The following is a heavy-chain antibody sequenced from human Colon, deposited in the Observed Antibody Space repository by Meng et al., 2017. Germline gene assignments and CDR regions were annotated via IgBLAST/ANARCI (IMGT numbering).Heavy chain of an antibody. D-gene: IGHD5-24*01. CDR3: AVQKDGYNSWYDN. J-gene: IGHJ4*02. CDR1: GGTFRRFT. V-gene: IGHV1-69*01. CDR2: IIPILGAP. Sequence: QGAVVQSGADVKKPGSSMKVSCKASGGTFRRFTMTWVRRAPGQGLEWMGEIIPILGAPNYAPKFQGRVTITADESTTSTYMELSSLTSEDTAVYYCAVQKDGYNSWYDNWGQGTLVTVSS.